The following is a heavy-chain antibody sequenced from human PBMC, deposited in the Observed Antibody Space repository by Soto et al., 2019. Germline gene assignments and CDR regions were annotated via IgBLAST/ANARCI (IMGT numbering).Heavy chain of an antibody. J-gene: IGHJ4*02. D-gene: IGHD2-21*01. V-gene: IGHV3-7*03. CDR3: ARKSSRSYCFHY. CDR2: IKEDGSEK. Sequence: GGSLGLSCAASGFTFSAYWMTWVRQAPGKGLEWVANIKEDGSEKYYVDSVKGRFTISRDNAKNSLFLQMNSLRVEDMAVYYCARKSSRSYCFHYWGQGTLAPVYS. CDR1: GFTFSAYW.